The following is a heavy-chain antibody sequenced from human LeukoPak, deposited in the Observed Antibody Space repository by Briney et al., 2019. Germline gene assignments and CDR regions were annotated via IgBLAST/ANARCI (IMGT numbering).Heavy chain of an antibody. Sequence: GGSLRLSCAASGFTFSSYWMSWVRQAPGKGLEWVANIKQDGSEKYYVDSVKGRFTISRDNANNSLYLQMNSQRAEDTAVYYCARVGVATLYYNWFDPWGQGTLVTVSS. J-gene: IGHJ5*02. D-gene: IGHD2-8*01. V-gene: IGHV3-7*05. CDR2: IKQDGSEK. CDR3: ARVGVATLYYNWFDP. CDR1: GFTFSSYW.